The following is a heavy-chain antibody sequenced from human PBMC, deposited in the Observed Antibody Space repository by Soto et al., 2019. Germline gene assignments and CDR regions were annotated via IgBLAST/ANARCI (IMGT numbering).Heavy chain of an antibody. CDR2: ISAYNGNT. J-gene: IGHJ4*02. CDR3: ARDMRSYGGPFDY. D-gene: IGHD1-26*01. Sequence: GASVKVSCKASGHTFANYGISWVRQAPGQGLEWMGWISAYNGNTNYAQKLQGRVTMTTDTSTSTAYMELRSLRSDDTAAYYCARDMRSYGGPFDYWGQGTLVTVSS. CDR1: GHTFANYG. V-gene: IGHV1-18*04.